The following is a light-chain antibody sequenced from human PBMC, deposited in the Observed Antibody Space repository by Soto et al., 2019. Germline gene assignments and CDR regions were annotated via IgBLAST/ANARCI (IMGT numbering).Light chain of an antibody. Sequence: DIQMTQSPSSLSASVGDRVTITCRASQSISSYLNCYQQKPGKAPKLVIYAASSLQGGVPSRFSGSGSGTDFTLTISILQPEDFATYYCQQSYSTPRTFGQGTKLEIK. V-gene: IGKV1-39*01. CDR1: QSISSY. J-gene: IGKJ2*01. CDR2: AAS. CDR3: QQSYSTPRT.